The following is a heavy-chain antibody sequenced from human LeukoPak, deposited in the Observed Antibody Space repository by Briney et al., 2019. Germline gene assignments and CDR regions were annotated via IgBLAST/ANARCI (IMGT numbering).Heavy chain of an antibody. D-gene: IGHD3-3*01. CDR1: GFTFSSYA. V-gene: IGHV3-23*01. Sequence: PGGSLRLSCAASGFTFSSYAMSWVRQAPGKGLEWVSALSGSGGSTYYADSVKGRFTISRDNTKNTLYLQMNSLRAEDTAVYYCAKDRQYDFWSGYPYYFDYWGQGTLVTVSS. J-gene: IGHJ4*02. CDR3: AKDRQYDFWSGYPYYFDY. CDR2: LSGSGGST.